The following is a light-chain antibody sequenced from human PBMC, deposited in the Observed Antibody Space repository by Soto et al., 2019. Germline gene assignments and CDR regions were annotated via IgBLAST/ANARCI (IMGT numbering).Light chain of an antibody. CDR3: SSYTSSSTLDWV. CDR1: SSDVGGYNY. CDR2: DVS. J-gene: IGLJ3*02. Sequence: QSALTQPASVSGSPGQSITISCTGTSSDVGGYNYVSWYQQHPGKAPKLMIYDVSNRPSGVSNRFSGSKSGNTASLTISGLQAEDEADYYCSSYTSSSTLDWVFGGGTKPTVL. V-gene: IGLV2-14*01.